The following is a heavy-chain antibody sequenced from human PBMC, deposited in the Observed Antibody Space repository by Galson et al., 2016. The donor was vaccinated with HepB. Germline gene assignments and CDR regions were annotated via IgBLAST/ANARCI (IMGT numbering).Heavy chain of an antibody. J-gene: IGHJ6*02. D-gene: IGHD3-22*01. CDR3: ARGPADYYDRSAYKYYDYYYGMDV. CDR2: INYIGTT. Sequence: EWVGYINYIGTTNYSPSLKSRVSLSVDTSKNQFSLKLTSVTAADTAVYYCARGPADYYDRSAYKYYDYYYGMDVWGQGTTVTVSS. V-gene: IGHV4-59*09.